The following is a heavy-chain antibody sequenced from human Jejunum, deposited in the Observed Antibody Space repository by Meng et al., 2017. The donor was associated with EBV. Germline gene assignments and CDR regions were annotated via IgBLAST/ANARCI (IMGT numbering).Heavy chain of an antibody. Sequence: QAPLQEPGPGLVNPSATLSLTCGFAGDSIISTDTWWSWVRQPPGKGLEWIGEIFHAGNTNYNPSLKSQVTMSVDTSKNQFSLNLSSVTAADSAVYYCARGSHYTWDVWGQGTLVTVSS. J-gene: IGHJ4*02. V-gene: IGHV4-4*02. CDR3: ARGSHYTWDV. CDR2: IFHAGNT. CDR1: GDSIISTDTW. D-gene: IGHD3-16*01.